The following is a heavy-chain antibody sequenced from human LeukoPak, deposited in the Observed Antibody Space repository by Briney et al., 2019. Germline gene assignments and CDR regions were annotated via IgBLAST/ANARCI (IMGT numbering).Heavy chain of an antibody. D-gene: IGHD6-13*01. V-gene: IGHV1-18*01. CDR1: GYTLNKFG. CDR2: INTYNGNT. CDR3: ARDTPQHLKRFDY. J-gene: IGHJ4*02. Sequence: GASVKVSCKASGYTLNKFGMSWVRQAPGQGLEWLGWINTYNGNTKLGEKFQGRVTITTDTSTSTVYMELTSLRTVDTAVYFCARDTPQHLKRFDYWGQGTLVTVSS.